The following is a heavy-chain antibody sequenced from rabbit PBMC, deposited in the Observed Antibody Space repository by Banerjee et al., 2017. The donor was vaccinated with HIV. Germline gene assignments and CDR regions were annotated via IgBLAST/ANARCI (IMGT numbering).Heavy chain of an antibody. D-gene: IGHD4-1*01. CDR2: IYTASGSA. CDR1: GIDFSSYY. CDR3: ARDLGAGWGVWDL. V-gene: IGHV1S40*01. Sequence: QSLEESGGDLVKPGASLTLTCTASGIDFSSYYMCWVRQAPGKGLEWIGCIYTASGSAYYASWAKGRFTISKTSSTTVTLQMTSLTAADTATYFCARDLGAGWGVWDLWGQGTLVTVS. J-gene: IGHJ3*01.